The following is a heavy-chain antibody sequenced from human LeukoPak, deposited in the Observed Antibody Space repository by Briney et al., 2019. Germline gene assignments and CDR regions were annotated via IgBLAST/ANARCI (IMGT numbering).Heavy chain of an antibody. V-gene: IGHV1-46*01. J-gene: IGHJ6*03. D-gene: IGHD3-10*01. CDR1: GYTFTNYY. CDR2: INPSGGST. Sequence: ASVKVSCKASGYTFTNYYMHWVRQAPGQGLEWMGVINPSGGSTSFAQRFQGRVTMTRDMSTSTVYMELSSLRSEDTAVYYCARDLNYYGSGSYSDYYYMDVWGKGTTVTVSS. CDR3: ARDLNYYGSGSYSDYYYMDV.